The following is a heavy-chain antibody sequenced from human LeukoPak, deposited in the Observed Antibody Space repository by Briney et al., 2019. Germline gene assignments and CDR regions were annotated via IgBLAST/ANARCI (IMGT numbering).Heavy chain of an antibody. CDR2: ISAYNGNT. Sequence: GATVKVSCKASGYTFTSYGISWVRQAPGQGLEWMGWISAYNGNTNYAQKLQGRVTMTTDTSTSTAYMELRSLRSDDTAVYYCARDFTNYSGYEQFDYWGQGTLVTVSP. J-gene: IGHJ4*02. D-gene: IGHD5-12*01. V-gene: IGHV1-18*04. CDR3: ARDFTNYSGYEQFDY. CDR1: GYTFTSYG.